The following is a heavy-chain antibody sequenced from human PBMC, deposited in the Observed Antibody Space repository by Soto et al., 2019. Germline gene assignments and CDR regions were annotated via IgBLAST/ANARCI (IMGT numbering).Heavy chain of an antibody. CDR3: AKLAAVGSGSLYYYGMDV. D-gene: IGHD3-10*01. Sequence: EVQVLESGGGLVQPGGSLRLSCAASGFTFSTYAMSWVRQAPGKGLEWVSSISASGDTTYYADSVKGRFTISRDNSKNTLYLQMNNLRDEDAAIYHCAKLAAVGSGSLYYYGMDVWGQGTTVTVSS. CDR1: GFTFSTYA. J-gene: IGHJ6*02. V-gene: IGHV3-23*01. CDR2: ISASGDTT.